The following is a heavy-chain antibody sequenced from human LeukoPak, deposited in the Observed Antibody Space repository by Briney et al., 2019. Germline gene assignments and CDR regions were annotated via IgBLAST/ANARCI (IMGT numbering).Heavy chain of an antibody. V-gene: IGHV3-7*03. D-gene: IGHD5-24*01. CDR1: GFMFSSNW. Sequence: GGALRLSCAASGFMFSSNWMSWVRLAPGKGLEWVANIKEDGTETYYVDSVKGRFTISRDNAKNSLYLQMDSLRVEDTAVYYCAKEGRSLQTYWGQGTLVTVSS. CDR2: IKEDGTET. CDR3: AKEGRSLQTY. J-gene: IGHJ4*02.